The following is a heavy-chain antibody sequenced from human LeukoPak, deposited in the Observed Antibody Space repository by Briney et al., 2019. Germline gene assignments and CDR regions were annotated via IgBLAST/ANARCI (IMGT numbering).Heavy chain of an antibody. CDR1: GFTFSDHY. V-gene: IGHV3-72*01. D-gene: IGHD3-10*01. CDR2: IRNKPNTYTT. J-gene: IGHJ6*02. CDR3: VRDRPIVRGSGEGYYYYGMDV. Sequence: PGGSLRLSCAASGFTFSDHYMDWVRQAPGKGLEWLGRIRNKPNTYTTEYAASVKGRFTISRDDSKNSLYLQMNSLKTEDTAVYYCVRDRPIVRGSGEGYYYYGMDVWGQGTTVTVSS.